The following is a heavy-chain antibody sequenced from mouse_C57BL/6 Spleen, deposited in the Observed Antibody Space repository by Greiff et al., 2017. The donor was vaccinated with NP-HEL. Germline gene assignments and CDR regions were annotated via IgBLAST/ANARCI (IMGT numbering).Heavy chain of an antibody. D-gene: IGHD1-1*01. J-gene: IGHJ3*01. V-gene: IGHV1-82*01. CDR1: GYAFSSSW. CDR3: ARGDITTVVPFAY. CDR2: IYPGDGDT. Sequence: QVQLKESGPELVKPGASVKISCKASGYAFSSSWMNWVKQRPGKGLEWIGRIYPGDGDTNYNGKFKGKATLTADKSSSTAYMQLSSLTSEDSAVYFCARGDITTVVPFAYWGQGTLVTVSA.